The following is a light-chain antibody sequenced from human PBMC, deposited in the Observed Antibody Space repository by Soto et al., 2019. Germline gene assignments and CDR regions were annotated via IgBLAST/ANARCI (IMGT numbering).Light chain of an antibody. V-gene: IGLV2-14*01. J-gene: IGLJ1*01. CDR3: ISYTSDDLRYG. CDR2: EVS. Sequence: QSVLTQPASVSGSPGQSITISCTGTSSDVGGYDYVSWYQLHPGKAPKLMVFEVSNRPSGVSYRFSGSKSGNTASLTISGLQYEDEADYYCISYTSDDLRYGFGIGPKVTV. CDR1: SSDVGGYDY.